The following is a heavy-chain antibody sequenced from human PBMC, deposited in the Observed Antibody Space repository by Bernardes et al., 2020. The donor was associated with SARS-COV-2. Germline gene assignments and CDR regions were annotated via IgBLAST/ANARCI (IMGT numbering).Heavy chain of an antibody. CDR3: AREPPPGNDYGDYVSLVEE. CDR2: INHSGST. Sequence: SETLSLTCAVYGGSFSGYYWSWIRQPPGKGLEWIGEINHSGSTNYNPSLKSRVTISVDTSKNQFSLKLSSVTAADTALYYCAREPPPGNDYGDYVSLVEEWGQGTLVTVSS. D-gene: IGHD4-17*01. J-gene: IGHJ4*02. V-gene: IGHV4-34*01. CDR1: GGSFSGYY.